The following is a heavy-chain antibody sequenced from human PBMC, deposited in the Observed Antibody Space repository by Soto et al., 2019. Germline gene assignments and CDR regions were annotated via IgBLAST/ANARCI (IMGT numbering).Heavy chain of an antibody. D-gene: IGHD2-2*01. CDR2: INHSGST. CDR1: GGSFSGYY. CDR3: ARQQAFCSSTSCYGGDYYYYYMDV. Sequence: SETLSLTCGVYGGSFSGYYWSWIRQPPGKGLEWIGEINHSGSTNYNPSLKSRVTISVDTSKNQFSLKLSSVTAADTAVYYCARQQAFCSSTSCYGGDYYYYYMDVWGKGTTVTVSS. V-gene: IGHV4-34*01. J-gene: IGHJ6*03.